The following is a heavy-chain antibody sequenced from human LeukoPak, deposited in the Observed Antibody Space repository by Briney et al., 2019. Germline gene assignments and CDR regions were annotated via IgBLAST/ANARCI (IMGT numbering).Heavy chain of an antibody. CDR1: GFTFSSYS. Sequence: GGSLRLSCAASGFTFSSYSMNWVRQAPGKGMEWVSSISSSSSYIYYADSVKGRFTISRDNAKNSLYLQMNSLRAEDTAVYYCASNRYSGSFDFDYWGQGTLVTVSS. D-gene: IGHD1-26*01. V-gene: IGHV3-21*01. J-gene: IGHJ4*02. CDR3: ASNRYSGSFDFDY. CDR2: ISSSSSYI.